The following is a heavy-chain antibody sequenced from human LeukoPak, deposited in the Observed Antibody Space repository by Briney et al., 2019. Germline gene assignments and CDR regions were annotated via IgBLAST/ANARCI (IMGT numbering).Heavy chain of an antibody. D-gene: IGHD3-22*01. CDR2: IKSKADGGTT. V-gene: IGHV3-15*01. CDR3: TTVPYYYDNSGYYHGVFDY. CDR1: GFTFSNAW. Sequence: GGSLRLSCAASGFTFSNAWMSWVRQAPGKGLEWVGRIKSKADGGTTDYAAPVKGRFTISKDDSKNTLYLQMNGLKTEDTAVYYCTTVPYYYDNSGYYHGVFDYWGQGTLVTVSS. J-gene: IGHJ4*02.